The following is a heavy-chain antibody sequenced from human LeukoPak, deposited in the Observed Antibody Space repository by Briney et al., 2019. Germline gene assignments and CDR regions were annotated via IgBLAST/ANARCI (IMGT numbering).Heavy chain of an antibody. Sequence: GRSLRLSCAASGFTFSSYAMHWVRQAPGKGLEWVAVISYDGSNKYYADSVKGRFTISRDNSKNTLYLQMNSLRAEDTAVYYCARDATEWLLEQHYFDYWGQGTLATVSS. CDR2: ISYDGSNK. CDR1: GFTFSSYA. J-gene: IGHJ4*02. CDR3: ARDATEWLLEQHYFDY. D-gene: IGHD3-3*01. V-gene: IGHV3-30-3*01.